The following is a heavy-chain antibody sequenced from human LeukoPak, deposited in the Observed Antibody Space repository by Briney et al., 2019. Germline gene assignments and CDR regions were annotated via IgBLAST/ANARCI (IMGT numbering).Heavy chain of an antibody. CDR2: INGDGSSI. J-gene: IGHJ4*02. CDR1: GFTISSHW. Sequence: GGPLRLSCAASGFTISSHWMHWVRQVPGKGLVWVSRINGDGSSINYADSVKGRFTISRDNAKNTLYLQMNSLRAEDTAVYFCARETMVVVPCTQLDYWGQGTLVTVSS. D-gene: IGHD2-21*01. V-gene: IGHV3-74*01. CDR3: ARETMVVVPCTQLDY.